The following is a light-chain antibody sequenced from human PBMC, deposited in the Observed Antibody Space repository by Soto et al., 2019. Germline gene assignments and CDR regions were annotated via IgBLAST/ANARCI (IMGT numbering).Light chain of an antibody. CDR1: HYITNY. CDR3: QQYDDLPIT. V-gene: IGKV1-33*01. Sequence: DIQMTQSPSSLSVSVGDRVTITCQAIHYITNYLNWYQQKPGKAPKLPIYDVSKLETGVPSRFSGSGSGTDFTFTISSLQPEDIATYFCQQYDDLPITFGQGTRLEI. J-gene: IGKJ5*01. CDR2: DVS.